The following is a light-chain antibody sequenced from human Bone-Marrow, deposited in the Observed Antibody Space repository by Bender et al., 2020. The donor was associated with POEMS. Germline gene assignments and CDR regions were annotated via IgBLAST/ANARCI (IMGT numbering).Light chain of an antibody. V-gene: IGLV3-10*01. CDR2: DDS. J-gene: IGLJ3*02. Sequence: SYELTQPPSVSVSPGQTARITCSGDALPKKYAYWYQQKSGQAPVLVIYDDSERPSGNPDRFSASSSGTMATLTITGAQVEDEADYSCYSTDNGGNHRGVFGGGTKLTVL. CDR3: YSTDNGGNHRGV. CDR1: ALPKKY.